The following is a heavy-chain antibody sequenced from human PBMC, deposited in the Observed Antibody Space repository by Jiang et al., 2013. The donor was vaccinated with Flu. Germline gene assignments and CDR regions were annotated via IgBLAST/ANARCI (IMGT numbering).Heavy chain of an antibody. V-gene: IGHV2-5*02. Sequence: KPTQTLTLTCTFSGFSLTSTGVGVGWIRQPPGKALEWPAVIYWDDDTRYSRSLKNRLTITKDTSKNQVVRTLTHMDPVDTATYYCARPTITSRPSPFDLWGQGTMVTVSS. CDR1: GFSLTSTGVG. J-gene: IGHJ3*01. CDR3: ARPTITSRPSPFDL. CDR2: IYWDDDT. D-gene: IGHD6-6*01.